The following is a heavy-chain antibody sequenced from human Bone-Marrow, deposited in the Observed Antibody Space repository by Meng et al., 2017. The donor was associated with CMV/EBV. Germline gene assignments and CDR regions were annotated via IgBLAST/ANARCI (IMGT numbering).Heavy chain of an antibody. V-gene: IGHV2-5*01. CDR2: IYWNDDK. D-gene: IGHD6-13*01. CDR3: AHLAAPGPYYYYYDGMDV. CDR1: VISLSTSGVG. Sequence: SGPMQVKPTQTVTLTCTFPVISLSTSGVGVGWIRQPPGKALEWLALIYWNDDKRYSPSLKSRLTITKDPSKNQVVLTMTNMDPVDTATYYCAHLAAPGPYYYYYDGMDVWGQGTTVTVSS. J-gene: IGHJ6*02.